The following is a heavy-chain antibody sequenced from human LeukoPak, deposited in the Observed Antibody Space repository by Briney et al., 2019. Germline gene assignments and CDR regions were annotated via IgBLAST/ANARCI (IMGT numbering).Heavy chain of an antibody. V-gene: IGHV1-2*06. CDR2: INPNSGGT. D-gene: IGHD2-2*01. J-gene: IGHJ6*03. Sequence: ASVKVSCKASGYTFTGYYMHWVRQAPGQGLEWMGRINPNSGGTNYAQKFQGRVTMTRDTSISTAYMELSSLRSEDTAVYYCARGFSCSSTSCYRFYYYYYMDVWGKGTTVTVSS. CDR3: ARGFSCSSTSCYRFYYYYYMDV. CDR1: GYTFTGYY.